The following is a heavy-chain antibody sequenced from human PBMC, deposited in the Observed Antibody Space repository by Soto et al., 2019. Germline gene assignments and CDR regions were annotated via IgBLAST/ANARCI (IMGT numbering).Heavy chain of an antibody. J-gene: IGHJ5*02. D-gene: IGHD3-3*01. CDR3: ARLHPEYYGFWSGYSHNWFDP. V-gene: IGHV1-69*06. CDR2: IIPIFGTA. Sequence: SVKVSCKACGGTFSSYAISWVRQAPGQGLEWMGGIIPIFGTANYAQKFQGRVTITADKSTSTAYMELSSLRSEDTAVYYCARLHPEYYGFWSGYSHNWFDPWGQGTLVTVSS. CDR1: GGTFSSYA.